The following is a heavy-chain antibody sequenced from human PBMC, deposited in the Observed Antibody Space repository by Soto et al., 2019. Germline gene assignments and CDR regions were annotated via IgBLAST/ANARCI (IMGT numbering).Heavy chain of an antibody. Sequence: QVQLVESGGGVVQPGRSLRLSCAASGLTFRSYTMHWVRQAPGKGLEWVAVIWYDGSNKYYADSVKGRFTISRDNPKNTLYLQMNSLRPEDTAVYYCATSHSSSPNEGGQGTLVTVSS. CDR1: GLTFRSYT. D-gene: IGHD2-2*01. CDR2: IWYDGSNK. J-gene: IGHJ4*02. CDR3: ATSHSSSPNE. V-gene: IGHV3-30*04.